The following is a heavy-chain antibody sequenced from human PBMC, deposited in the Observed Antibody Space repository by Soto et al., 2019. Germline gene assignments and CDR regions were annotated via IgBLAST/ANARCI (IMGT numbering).Heavy chain of an antibody. D-gene: IGHD2-8*01. CDR3: ARRMTAHFDF. CDR1: GFTFSSSA. Sequence: EVQLLESGGGLVQPGGSLRLSCAASGFTFSSSAMSWVRQAPGKGLEWVSTITGGSGYTSYADSVKGRFTISRDNSKNTLYLQMNSLRAEDTAIYYCARRMTAHFDFWGQGTLLTVSS. V-gene: IGHV3-23*01. CDR2: ITGGSGYT. J-gene: IGHJ4*02.